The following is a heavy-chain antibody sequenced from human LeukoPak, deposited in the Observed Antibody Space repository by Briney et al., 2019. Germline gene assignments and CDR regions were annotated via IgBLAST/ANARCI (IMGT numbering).Heavy chain of an antibody. Sequence: SETLSLTCTVSGGSISSYYWSWIRQPAGKGLEWIGRIYTSGSTNYNPSLKSRVTMSVDTSKNQFSLKLSSVTAADTAVYYCARDWYSGSYGACDIWAQGTMVTVSS. J-gene: IGHJ3*02. CDR3: ARDWYSGSYGACDI. D-gene: IGHD1-26*01. CDR1: GGSISSYY. CDR2: IYTSGST. V-gene: IGHV4-4*07.